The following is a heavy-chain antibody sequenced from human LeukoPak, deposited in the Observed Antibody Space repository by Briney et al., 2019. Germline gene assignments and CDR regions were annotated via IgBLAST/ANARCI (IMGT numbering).Heavy chain of an antibody. D-gene: IGHD6-19*01. V-gene: IGHV1-69*13. CDR3: AREGSGWYWYYYYGMDV. CDR1: GGTFSSYA. CDR2: IIPIFGTA. Sequence: GASVKVSCKASGGTFSSYAISWVRQAPGQGLEWMGGIIPIFGTANYAQKFQGRVTITADESTSTAYMELSSLRSEDTAVYYCAREGSGWYWYYYYGMDVWGQGTTATVSS. J-gene: IGHJ6*02.